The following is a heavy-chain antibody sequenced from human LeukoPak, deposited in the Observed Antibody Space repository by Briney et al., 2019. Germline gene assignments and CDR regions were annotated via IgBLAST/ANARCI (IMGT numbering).Heavy chain of an antibody. D-gene: IGHD2-21*02. CDR3: ARAPPLAYSGGDCYSDAFDI. J-gene: IGHJ3*02. V-gene: IGHV1-69*13. CDR2: IIPIFGTA. Sequence: GASVKVSCKPSGGTFSSYAISRVRQAPGQGLEWMGGIIPIFGTANYAQKFQGRVTITADESTSTAYMERSSLRSEDTAVYYCARAPPLAYSGGDCYSDAFDIWGQGTMVTVSS. CDR1: GGTFSSYA.